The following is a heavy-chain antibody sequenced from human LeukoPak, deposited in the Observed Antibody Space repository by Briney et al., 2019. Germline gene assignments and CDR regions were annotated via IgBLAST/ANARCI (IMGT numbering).Heavy chain of an antibody. J-gene: IGHJ6*03. CDR3: ARGSTPAAARYYYYYMDV. D-gene: IGHD2-2*01. CDR1: GGSISSYY. Sequence: SETLSLTCTVSGGSISSYYWSWIRQPPGKGLEWIGYIYYSGSTNYNPSLKSRVTISVDTSKNQFSLKLSSVTAADTAVYYCARGSTPAAARYYYYYMDVWGKGTTVTVSS. V-gene: IGHV4-59*12. CDR2: IYYSGST.